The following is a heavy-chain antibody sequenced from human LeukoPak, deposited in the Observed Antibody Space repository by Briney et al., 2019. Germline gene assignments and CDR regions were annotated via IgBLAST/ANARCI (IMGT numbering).Heavy chain of an antibody. V-gene: IGHV4-34*01. Sequence: SETLSLTFAVFGGSFIGYYCSWIRQPPGKGLEWIGRINHSGSTNYNPSLTSRVTISVGTSKNQFSLKLRSVTAADTAVYYFAVDIAPSSGWGYFDYWGQGTLVTVSS. D-gene: IGHD6-19*01. CDR3: AVDIAPSSGWGYFDY. CDR2: INHSGST. CDR1: GGSFIGYY. J-gene: IGHJ4*02.